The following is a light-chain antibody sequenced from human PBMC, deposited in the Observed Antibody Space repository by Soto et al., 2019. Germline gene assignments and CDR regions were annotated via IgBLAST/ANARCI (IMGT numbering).Light chain of an antibody. CDR2: EVS. CDR3: MRSTQLPPT. V-gene: IGKV2D-29*02. Sequence: DVVMTQTPLSLSVAPGQPASISCKSSQSLLHITGETFLFWYLQKPGQSPQLLIYEVSTRVSGVPDRVSGSGAGTDFTSGISRVETDDVGIYYCMRSTQLPPTFGQGTRLGI. J-gene: IGKJ5*01. CDR1: QSLLHITGETF.